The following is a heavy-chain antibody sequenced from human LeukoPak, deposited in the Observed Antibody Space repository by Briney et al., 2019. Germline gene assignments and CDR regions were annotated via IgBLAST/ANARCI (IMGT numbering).Heavy chain of an antibody. V-gene: IGHV4-30-2*01. J-gene: IGHJ6*02. CDR2: IYHGGST. CDR1: ARSISRVGYS. CDR3: ARSRFLGMDV. Sequence: SETLSLTCAVSARSISRVGYSCSWIRQPPGKGLEWIGYIYHGGSTYYNSSLNSRITISVDRSKNQFSLKLSSVTAADTAVYYCARSRFLGMDVWGQGTTVTVSS. D-gene: IGHD2-21*01.